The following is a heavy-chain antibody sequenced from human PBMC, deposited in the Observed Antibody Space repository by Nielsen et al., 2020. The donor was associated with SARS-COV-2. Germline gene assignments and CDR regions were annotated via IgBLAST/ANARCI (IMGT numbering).Heavy chain of an antibody. J-gene: IGHJ4*02. CDR2: VTSTGRVK. D-gene: IGHD4-17*01. V-gene: IGHV3-23*05. CDR3: AKDSVILYGDSAYFDS. Sequence: GESLKISCEASGFTFDSFAMIWVRQAPGKGLEWVSTVTSTGRVKEYADSVKGRFTISRDNSRNTVYLQMNNLRAEDTARYFCAKDSVILYGDSAYFDSWGQGTLVTVSS. CDR1: GFTFDSFA.